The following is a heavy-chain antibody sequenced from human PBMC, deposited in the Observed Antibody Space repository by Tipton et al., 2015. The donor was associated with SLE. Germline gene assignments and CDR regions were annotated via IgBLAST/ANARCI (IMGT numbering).Heavy chain of an antibody. CDR1: GFIFNNYA. CDR3: ARDFCGGDCSYAFDI. D-gene: IGHD2-21*01. J-gene: IGHJ3*02. Sequence: SLRLSCAASGFIFNNYALHWVRQAPGKGLEWVAVISSDGKTKFYADSVKGRYTISRDSSKNNLYLQMNSLRNEDTALYYCARDFCGGDCSYAFDIWGQGTMVTVSS. V-gene: IGHV3-30*04. CDR2: ISSDGKTK.